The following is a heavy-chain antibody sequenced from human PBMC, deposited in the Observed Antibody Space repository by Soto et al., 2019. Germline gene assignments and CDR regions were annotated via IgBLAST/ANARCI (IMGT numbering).Heavy chain of an antibody. CDR1: GYTFTNYG. Sequence: QVQLVQSGAEVKKPGASVKVSCKTSGYTFTNYGISWVRQAPGQGLEWMGWISSYRDNTDYAQKFQDRVTLTTDTSTSTAYMELRSLRSDDTAVYYCARDFAYSYGAYFDFWGQGTLVTVSS. CDR2: ISSYRDNT. D-gene: IGHD5-18*01. J-gene: IGHJ4*02. CDR3: ARDFAYSYGAYFDF. V-gene: IGHV1-18*04.